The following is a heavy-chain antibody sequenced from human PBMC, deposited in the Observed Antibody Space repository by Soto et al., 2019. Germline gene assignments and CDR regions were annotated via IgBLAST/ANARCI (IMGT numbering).Heavy chain of an antibody. CDR1: GGTSTSNP. V-gene: IGHV1-69*02. D-gene: IGHD6-13*01. CDR2: IIPVLGVA. Sequence: FQLVQSGAGVKKPGSSVKFSGKASGGTSTSNPINWVRQAPGHGPEWLGRIIPVLGVANYAQTFQGRVTITADKSTSTVHMDLTSLRSEDTAVYYCARSSVAAAGTLGNWGPGTLVTVSS. J-gene: IGHJ4*02. CDR3: ARSSVAAAGTLGN.